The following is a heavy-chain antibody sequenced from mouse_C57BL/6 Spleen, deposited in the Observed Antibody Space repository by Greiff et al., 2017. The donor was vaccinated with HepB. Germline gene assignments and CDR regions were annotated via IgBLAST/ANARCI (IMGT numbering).Heavy chain of an antibody. CDR2: IDPNRGGT. CDR1: GYTFTSYW. CDR3: ARRDDGYSFFAY. D-gene: IGHD2-3*01. V-gene: IGHV1-72*01. J-gene: IGHJ3*01. Sequence: QVQLQQPGAELVKPGASVKLSCKASGYTFTSYWMHWVKQRPGRGLEWIGRIDPNRGGTKYNEKFKSKATLTVDKPSSTAYMQLSSLTSEDSAVYYGARRDDGYSFFAYWGQGTLVTVSA.